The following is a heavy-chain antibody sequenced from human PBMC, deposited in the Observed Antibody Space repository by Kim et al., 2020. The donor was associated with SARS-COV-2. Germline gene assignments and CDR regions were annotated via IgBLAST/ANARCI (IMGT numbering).Heavy chain of an antibody. CDR2: ISSSGGDT. J-gene: IGHJ2*01. CDR1: GFTFSRYP. D-gene: IGHD3-10*01. CDR3: ATLAYFGSGSPPVDY. Sequence: GGSLRLSCAATGFTFSRYPMGWVRQAPGQGLEWVASISSSGGDTSYSDSVRGRFTISRDNAKNTLHLQVDSLRAEDTALYFCATLAYFGSGSPPVDYGGR. V-gene: IGHV3-23*01.